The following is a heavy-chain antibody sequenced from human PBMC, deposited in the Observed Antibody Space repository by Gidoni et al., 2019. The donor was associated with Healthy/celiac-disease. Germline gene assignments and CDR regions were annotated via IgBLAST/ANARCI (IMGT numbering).Heavy chain of an antibody. J-gene: IGHJ6*03. CDR1: GFPFSSYA. V-gene: IGHV3-30*01. Sequence: QVQLVASGGGVVQPGRSLRLSCAASGFPFSSYAMHWVRQAPGKGLEWVAVISYDGSNKYYADSVKGRFTISRDNSKNTLYLQMNSLRAEDTAVYYCARGVVPAAIGYYYMDVWGKGTTVTVSS. D-gene: IGHD2-2*01. CDR2: ISYDGSNK. CDR3: ARGVVPAAIGYYYMDV.